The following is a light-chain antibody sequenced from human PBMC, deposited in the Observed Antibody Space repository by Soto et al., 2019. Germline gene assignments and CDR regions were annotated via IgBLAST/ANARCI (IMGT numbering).Light chain of an antibody. J-gene: IGLJ1*01. CDR1: SSDVGGYNY. V-gene: IGLV2-14*01. CDR3: GSYASSSTLYV. CDR2: DVS. Sequence: QSVLTQPASVSGSPGQSITISCTGPSSDVGGYNYVSWYQQHSGKAPKLMIYDVSNRPSGVSNRFSGSKSGNTASLTISGLQAEDEADYYCGSYASSSTLYVFGTGTKLTVL.